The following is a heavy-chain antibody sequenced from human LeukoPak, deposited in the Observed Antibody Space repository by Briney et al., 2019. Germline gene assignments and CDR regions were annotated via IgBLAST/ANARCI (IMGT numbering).Heavy chain of an antibody. V-gene: IGHV4-34*01. CDR1: GGSFSGCY. J-gene: IGHJ4*02. CDR3: ARLGIAVAGKEDY. Sequence: SETLSLTCAVYGGSFSGCYWSWIRQPPGKGLEWIGEINHSGSTNYNPSLKSRVTISVDTSKNQFSLKLSSVTAADTAVYYCARLGIAVAGKEDYWGQGTLVTVSS. CDR2: INHSGST. D-gene: IGHD6-19*01.